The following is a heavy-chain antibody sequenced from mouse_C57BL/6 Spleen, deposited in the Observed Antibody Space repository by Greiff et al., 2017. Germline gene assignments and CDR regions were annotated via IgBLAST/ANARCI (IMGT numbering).Heavy chain of an antibody. Sequence: EVQGVESGGGLVKPGGSLKLSCAASGFTFSDYGMHWVRQAPEKGLEWVAYLSSGSSTIYYADTVKGRFTISRDNAKNTLFLQMTSLRAEDTAMYYCATKDGYYWYFDVWGTGTTVTVSS. CDR1: GFTFSDYG. V-gene: IGHV5-17*01. CDR2: LSSGSSTI. CDR3: ATKDGYYWYFDV. J-gene: IGHJ1*03. D-gene: IGHD2-3*01.